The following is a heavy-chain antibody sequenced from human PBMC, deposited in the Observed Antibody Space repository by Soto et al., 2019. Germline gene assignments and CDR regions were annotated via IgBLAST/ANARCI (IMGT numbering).Heavy chain of an antibody. CDR3: KLYGSGRYGPLFEQ. CDR1: GFTFSSYG. CDR2: ISYDGSNK. J-gene: IGHJ1*01. V-gene: IGHV3-30*03. Sequence: GGSLRLSCAASGFTFSSYGMHWVRQAPGKGLEWVAVISYDGSNKYYADSVKGRFTISRDNSKNTLYLQMNSLRAEDTAVYYWKLYGSGRYGPLFEQWGQG. D-gene: IGHD3-10*01.